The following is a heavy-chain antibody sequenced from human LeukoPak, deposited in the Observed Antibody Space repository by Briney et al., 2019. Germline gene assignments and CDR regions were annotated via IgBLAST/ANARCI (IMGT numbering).Heavy chain of an antibody. CDR1: GGTFSSYA. Sequence: GASVKVSCKASGGTFSSYAISWVRQAPGQGLEWMGRIIPILGIANYAQRFQGRVTITADKSTSTAYMELSSLRSEDTAVYCCARDRGDSYGSRYYFDYWGQGTLVTVSS. V-gene: IGHV1-69*04. J-gene: IGHJ4*02. D-gene: IGHD5-18*01. CDR3: ARDRGDSYGSRYYFDY. CDR2: IIPILGIA.